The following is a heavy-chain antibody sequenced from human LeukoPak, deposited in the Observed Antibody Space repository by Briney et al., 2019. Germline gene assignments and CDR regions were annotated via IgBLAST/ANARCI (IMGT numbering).Heavy chain of an antibody. Sequence: GGSLRLSCAASGFTFDDYAMNWVRQAPGKGLEWVSAISGSGGSTYYADSVKGRFTISRDNSKNTLYLQMNSLRAEDTAVYYCAKDPGVDTATGMDVWGQGTTVTVSS. D-gene: IGHD5-18*01. CDR1: GFTFDDYA. V-gene: IGHV3-23*01. CDR2: ISGSGGST. J-gene: IGHJ6*02. CDR3: AKDPGVDTATGMDV.